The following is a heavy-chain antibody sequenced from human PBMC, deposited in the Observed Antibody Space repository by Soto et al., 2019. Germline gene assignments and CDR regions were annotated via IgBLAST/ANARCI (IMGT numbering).Heavy chain of an antibody. Sequence: GESLKISCKGSGYSFTSYWISWVRQMPGKGLEWMGRIDPSDSYTNYSPSFQGHVTISADKSISTAYLQWSSLKASDTAMYYYARLSSSSGPSGYYYGMDVWGQGTTVTVSS. CDR2: IDPSDSYT. CDR3: ARLSSSSGPSGYYYGMDV. D-gene: IGHD6-6*01. V-gene: IGHV5-10-1*01. CDR1: GYSFTSYW. J-gene: IGHJ6*02.